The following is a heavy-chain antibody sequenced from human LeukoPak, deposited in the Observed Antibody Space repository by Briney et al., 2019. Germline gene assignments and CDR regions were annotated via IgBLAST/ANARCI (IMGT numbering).Heavy chain of an antibody. CDR1: GFTVSSKY. V-gene: IGHV3-66*02. D-gene: IGHD2-21*02. CDR3: ASATYCSGDCYAFFDY. J-gene: IGHJ4*02. Sequence: PGGSLRLSCVVSGFTVSSKYMSWVRQAPGKGLEWFSSVYGGGSVFYADSVKGRFTISRDTSKNTIYLQMSSLIPEDTAVYFCASATYCSGDCYAFFDYWGQGILVTVSS. CDR2: VYGGGSV.